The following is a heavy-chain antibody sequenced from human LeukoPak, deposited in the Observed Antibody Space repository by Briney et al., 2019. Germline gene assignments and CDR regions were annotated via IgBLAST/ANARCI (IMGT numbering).Heavy chain of an antibody. V-gene: IGHV1-2*02. CDR3: ARGGITIFEVYYFDY. D-gene: IGHD3-3*01. J-gene: IGHJ4*02. CDR2: INPNSGGT. CDR1: GYTFTGYY. Sequence: GASVKVSCKASGYTFTGYYMHWVRQAPGQGLEWMGWINPNSGGTNYAQKFQGRVTMTRDTSISTAYMELSRLRSDDTAVYYCARGGITIFEVYYFDYWGQGTLVTVSS.